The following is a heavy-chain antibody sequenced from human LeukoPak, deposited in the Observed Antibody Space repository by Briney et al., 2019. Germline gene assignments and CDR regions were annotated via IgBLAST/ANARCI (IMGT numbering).Heavy chain of an antibody. D-gene: IGHD3-9*01. CDR3: AKDQSRYFDWLLYGSDY. Sequence: GGSLRLSCAASGFTFSSYGMHWVRQAPGKGLEWVAFISYDGSNKYYADSVKGRFTISRDNSKNTLYLQMNSLRAEDTAVYYCAKDQSRYFDWLLYGSDYWGQGTLVTVSS. J-gene: IGHJ4*02. CDR2: ISYDGSNK. CDR1: GFTFSSYG. V-gene: IGHV3-30*18.